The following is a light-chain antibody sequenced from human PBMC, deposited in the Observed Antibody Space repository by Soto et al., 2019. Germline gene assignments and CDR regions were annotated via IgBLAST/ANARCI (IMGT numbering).Light chain of an antibody. CDR3: QQRTNWPRSFT. CDR2: DTS. J-gene: IGKJ3*01. Sequence: EIVWTQSPATLSLSPRERATLSCRASQSVSSYLAWYQQKPGQAPRLLIYDTSKRATGIPARFSGSGSGTDFTLTISSLEPEDFAVYYCQQRTNWPRSFTFGPGTKVDIK. CDR1: QSVSSY. V-gene: IGKV3-11*01.